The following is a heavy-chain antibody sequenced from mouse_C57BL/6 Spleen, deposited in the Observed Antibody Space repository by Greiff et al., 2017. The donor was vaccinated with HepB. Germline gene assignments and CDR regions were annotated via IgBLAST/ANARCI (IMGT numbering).Heavy chain of an antibody. CDR3: ARTSYYGSSFDY. Sequence: EVMLVESEGGLVQPGSSMKLSCTASGFTFSDYYMAWVRQVPEKGLEWVANINYDGSSTYYLDSLKSRFIISRDNAKNILYLQMSSLKSEDTATYYCARTSYYGSSFDYWGQGTTLTVAS. CDR1: GFTFSDYY. CDR2: INYDGSST. V-gene: IGHV5-16*01. J-gene: IGHJ2*01. D-gene: IGHD1-1*01.